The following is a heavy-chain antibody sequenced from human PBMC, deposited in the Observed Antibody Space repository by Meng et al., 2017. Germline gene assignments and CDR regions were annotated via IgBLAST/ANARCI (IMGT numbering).Heavy chain of an antibody. Sequence: LRLSCTVSGGSISSGSYYWIWIRQPAGKGLEWIVRIYTSGSTNYNPSLKSRVTISVDTPKNQFALKLSPVPAADTAVYYCARVVVVGWFDPWGQGTLVTVSS. CDR2: IYTSGST. V-gene: IGHV4-61*02. D-gene: IGHD3-22*01. CDR1: GGSISSGSYY. CDR3: ARVVVVGWFDP. J-gene: IGHJ5*02.